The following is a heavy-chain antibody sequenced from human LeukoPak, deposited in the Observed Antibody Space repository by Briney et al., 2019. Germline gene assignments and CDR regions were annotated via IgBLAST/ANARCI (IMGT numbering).Heavy chain of an antibody. CDR3: ARDRCSGGSCYLKPALYYFDY. Sequence: ASVKVSCKASGYTFTGYYIHWVRQAPGQGLEWMGWINANSGGTKYAQKFQGRVTMTRDTSISTAYMELSRLRSDDTAVYYCARDRCSGGSCYLKPALYYFDYWGQGTLVTVSS. J-gene: IGHJ4*02. D-gene: IGHD2-15*01. CDR2: INANSGGT. CDR1: GYTFTGYY. V-gene: IGHV1-2*02.